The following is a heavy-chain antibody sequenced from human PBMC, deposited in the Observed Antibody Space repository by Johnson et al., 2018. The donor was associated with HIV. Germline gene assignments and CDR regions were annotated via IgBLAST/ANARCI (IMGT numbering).Heavy chain of an antibody. J-gene: IGHJ3*02. CDR1: GFTFSSYA. Sequence: QVQLVGSGGGVVQPGRSLRLSCAASGFTFSSYAMHWVRQAPGKGLEWVAVISYDGSNKYYADSVKGRFTISRDNSKNTLYLQMNSLRAEDTAVYYCARDRRGGYYNFWSGYNPEDGAFDIWGQGTMVTVSS. CDR3: ARDRRGGYYNFWSGYNPEDGAFDI. D-gene: IGHD3-3*01. V-gene: IGHV3-30-3*01. CDR2: ISYDGSNK.